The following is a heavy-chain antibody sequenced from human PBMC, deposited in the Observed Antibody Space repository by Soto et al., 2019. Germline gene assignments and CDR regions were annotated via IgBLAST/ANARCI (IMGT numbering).Heavy chain of an antibody. J-gene: IGHJ4*02. V-gene: IGHV2-5*02. CDR2: IYWDDDK. CDR3: AHRADVWGTGVFRYFDS. CDR1: GFSLSTNGVN. D-gene: IGHD3-10*01. Sequence: QITLKETGPTLVLPTQTLTVTCTFSGFSLSTNGVNVGWIRQPPGKALDWLALIYWDDDKRYSTSLKSRLTITKDTSKNHVVLTITNMGPVDTATYYCAHRADVWGTGVFRYFDSWCQGALVTVSS.